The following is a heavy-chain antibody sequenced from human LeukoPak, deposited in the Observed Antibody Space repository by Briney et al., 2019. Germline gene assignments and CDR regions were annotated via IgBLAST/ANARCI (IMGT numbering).Heavy chain of an antibody. Sequence: SETLPLTCTVSGGSVSSSIYYWGWIRQPPGKGLEWIGSIYYSGSTSCNPSLKSRVTISVDTSKNQFSLKLTSVTAADTAVYYCASRNDILTGYVFDFWGQGTLVTVSS. CDR1: GGSVSSSIYY. D-gene: IGHD3-9*01. CDR2: IYYSGST. J-gene: IGHJ4*02. V-gene: IGHV4-39*01. CDR3: ASRNDILTGYVFDF.